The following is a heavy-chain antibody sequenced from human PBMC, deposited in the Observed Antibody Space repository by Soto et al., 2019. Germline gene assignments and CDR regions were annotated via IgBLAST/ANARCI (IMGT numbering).Heavy chain of an antibody. Sequence: GSLRLSCAASGFTFSSYGMHWVRQAPGKGLEWVAVISYDGSNKYYAGSVKGRFTISRDNSKNTLYLQMNSLRAEDTAVYYCAKDVGPGYSSSWYSGFDYWGQGTLVTVSS. CDR1: GFTFSSYG. CDR3: AKDVGPGYSSSWYSGFDY. V-gene: IGHV3-30*18. CDR2: ISYDGSNK. D-gene: IGHD6-13*01. J-gene: IGHJ4*02.